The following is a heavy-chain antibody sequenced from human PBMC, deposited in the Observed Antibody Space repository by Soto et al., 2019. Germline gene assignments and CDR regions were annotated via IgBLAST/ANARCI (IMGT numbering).Heavy chain of an antibody. CDR3: ATITIFGVVPNYFDY. D-gene: IGHD3-3*01. V-gene: IGHV4-39*01. Sequence: LETLSLTCAVSGGSISSSSFYWGWIRHPPGKGLEWIGSFYYSESTYYNPSLKSRVIISVDTSKNQFSLKLSSVTAADTAVYYCATITIFGVVPNYFDYWGQGTLVTVS. CDR1: GGSISSSSFY. CDR2: FYYSEST. J-gene: IGHJ4*02.